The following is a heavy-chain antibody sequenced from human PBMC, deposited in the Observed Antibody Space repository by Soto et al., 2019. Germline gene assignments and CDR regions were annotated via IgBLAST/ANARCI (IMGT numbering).Heavy chain of an antibody. D-gene: IGHD1-26*01. CDR1: GFTFSRYA. J-gene: IGHJ4*02. Sequence: EVQLVESGGGLVQPGGSLRLSCAASGFTFSRYAMHWVRQAPGKGLEYVSAINSNGGSTYYANSVKGRFTISRDNSKNTLYLQMGSLRAEDMAVYYCARDGGSYYLDSWCQGTLVTVSS. V-gene: IGHV3-64*01. CDR3: ARDGGSYYLDS. CDR2: INSNGGST.